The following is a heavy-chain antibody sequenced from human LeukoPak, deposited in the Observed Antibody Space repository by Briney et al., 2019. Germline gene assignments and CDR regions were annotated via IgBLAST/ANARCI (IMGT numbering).Heavy chain of an antibody. Sequence: ASVKVSCKASGYTFTSYDINWVRQATGQELEWMGWMNPNSGNTGYAQKFQGRVTMTRNTSISTAYMELSSLRSEDTAVYYCARGRPLYNWFDPWGQGTLVTVSS. V-gene: IGHV1-8*01. CDR2: MNPNSGNT. CDR1: GYTFTSYD. J-gene: IGHJ5*02. CDR3: ARGRPLYNWFDP.